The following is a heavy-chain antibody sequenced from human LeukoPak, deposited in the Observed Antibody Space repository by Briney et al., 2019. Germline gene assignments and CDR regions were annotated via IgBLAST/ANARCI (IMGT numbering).Heavy chain of an antibody. D-gene: IGHD3-3*01. CDR2: IDGNSGIK. Sequence: GGSLRLSCAASGFTFTMFGMNWVRQAPGKGLEWVSYIDGNSGIKYYADSVQGRFTISRDNAQDSVFLQMTSLRVDDTAVYYCARTYDFGSGPPGDAFDNWGPGTLVTVPS. CDR3: ARTYDFGSGPPGDAFDN. CDR1: GFTFTMFG. V-gene: IGHV3-48*01. J-gene: IGHJ3*02.